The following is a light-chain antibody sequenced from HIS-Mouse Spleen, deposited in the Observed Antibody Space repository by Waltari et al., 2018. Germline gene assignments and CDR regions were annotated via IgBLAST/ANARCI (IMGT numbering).Light chain of an antibody. Sequence: SYVLTQPPSVSVAPGKTARITCGGNNIGSTSVHWYQQKPGQAPVLVVYDDSDRPSGIPERFSGSNSGNTASLTISGLQAEDEADYYCCSYAGSSTYWVFGGGTKLTVL. V-gene: IGLV3-21*03. CDR3: CSYAGSSTYWV. CDR1: NIGSTS. CDR2: DDS. J-gene: IGLJ3*02.